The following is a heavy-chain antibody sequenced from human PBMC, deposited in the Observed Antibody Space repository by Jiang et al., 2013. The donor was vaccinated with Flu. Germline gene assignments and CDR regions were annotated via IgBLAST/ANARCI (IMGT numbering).Heavy chain of an antibody. J-gene: IGHJ4*02. CDR2: IYPGDSQS. CDR3: ARHDANCTDGTCYRRGYLDS. Sequence: EVQLVESGAELKKPGESLKISCTGSGYTFHNYWIAWVRQMPGKGLEWMAVIYPGDSQSTYSPSFRGQVIISVDKAINTAYLQWGSLKASDTAMYYCARHDANCTDGTCYRRGYLDSWGQGTLVTVSS. V-gene: IGHV5-51*01. D-gene: IGHD2-8*01. CDR1: GYTFHNYW.